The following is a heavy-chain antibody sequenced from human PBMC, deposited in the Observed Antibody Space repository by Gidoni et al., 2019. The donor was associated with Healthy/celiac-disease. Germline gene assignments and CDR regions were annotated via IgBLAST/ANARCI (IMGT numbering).Heavy chain of an antibody. J-gene: IGHJ2*01. CDR2: IGRSGSTI. CDR1: GFTFSSYE. CDR3: ARQKHWYFDL. V-gene: IGHV3-48*03. Sequence: EVQPVESGGGLVQLGGSLRLSCAASGFTFSSYEMNWVRPAPGKGLEWVSYIGRSGSTIYYADSVKGRFTISRDNAKNSLYLQMNSLRAEDTAVYYCARQKHWYFDLWGRGTLVTVSS.